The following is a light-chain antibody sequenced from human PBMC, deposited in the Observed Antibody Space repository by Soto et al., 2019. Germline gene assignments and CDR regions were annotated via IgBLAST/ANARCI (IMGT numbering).Light chain of an antibody. V-gene: IGKV1-39*01. CDR1: QSISNH. Sequence: DIQMTQSPSSLSASVEDRVIITCRASQSISNHLNWYQQKPGKAPKLLIFAASSLQSGVPSRFSGSRSGPDFTLTISSLQPEDFATYYCQPYNNWPLTFGGGTKVDIK. CDR3: QPYNNWPLT. J-gene: IGKJ4*01. CDR2: AAS.